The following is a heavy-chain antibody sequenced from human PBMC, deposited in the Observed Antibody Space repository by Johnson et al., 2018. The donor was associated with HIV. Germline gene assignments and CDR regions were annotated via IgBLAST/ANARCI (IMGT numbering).Heavy chain of an antibody. V-gene: IGHV3-33*03. J-gene: IGHJ3*02. D-gene: IGHD1-26*01. CDR1: GFTFSTYG. CDR3: ARSPRGWDLLGAFDI. CDR2: MWYDGSNQ. Sequence: QVQLVESGGGVVQPGRSLRLSCAASGFTFSTYGMHWVRQAPGKGLEWVAVMWYDGSNQYYADSVKGRFTISRDNSKKSLFLQMNSLTTEDTAVYYCARSPRGWDLLGAFDIWGQGTLITVSP.